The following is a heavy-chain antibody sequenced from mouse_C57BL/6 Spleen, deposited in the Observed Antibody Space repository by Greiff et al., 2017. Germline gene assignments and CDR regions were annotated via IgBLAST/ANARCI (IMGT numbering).Heavy chain of an antibody. J-gene: IGHJ1*03. Sequence: VQLVESGPGLVAPSQSLSITCTVSGFSLTSYAISWVRQPPGKGLEWLGVIWTGGGTNYNSALKSRLSISKDNSKSQVFLKMNSLQTDDTARYYCARRYYGSSSGYFDVWGTGTTVTVSS. D-gene: IGHD1-1*01. CDR1: GFSLTSYA. V-gene: IGHV2-9-1*01. CDR3: ARRYYGSSSGYFDV. CDR2: IWTGGGT.